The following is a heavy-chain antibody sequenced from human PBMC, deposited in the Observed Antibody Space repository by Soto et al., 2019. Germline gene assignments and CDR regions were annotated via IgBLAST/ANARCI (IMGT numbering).Heavy chain of an antibody. Sequence: GGSLRLSCAASGFTFSSYAMHWVRQAPGKGLEWVAVISYDGSNKYYADSVKGRFTISRDNSKNTLYLQMKSLRAEDTAVYYCARGTGRYCSSTSCYRTGTTDYYYYSGMDVWGQGTTVTVSS. CDR1: GFTFSSYA. V-gene: IGHV3-30-3*01. CDR2: ISYDGSNK. D-gene: IGHD2-2*02. J-gene: IGHJ6*02. CDR3: ARGTGRYCSSTSCYRTGTTDYYYYSGMDV.